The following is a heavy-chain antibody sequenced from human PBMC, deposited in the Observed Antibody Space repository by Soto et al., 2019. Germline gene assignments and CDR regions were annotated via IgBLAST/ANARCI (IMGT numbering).Heavy chain of an antibody. CDR1: GYSFTSYW. Sequence: GESLKISCKGSGYSFTSYWIGWVRQIPWKGLEWMGIIYPGDSDTRYSPSFQGQVTISADKSISTAYLPWSSLKASDTAMYYCARGNGYCSRTSGYLDYSSGMDVGGQGTTVSVSS. D-gene: IGHD2-2*01. J-gene: IGHJ6*02. V-gene: IGHV5-51*01. CDR3: ARGNGYCSRTSGYLDYSSGMDV. CDR2: IYPGDSDT.